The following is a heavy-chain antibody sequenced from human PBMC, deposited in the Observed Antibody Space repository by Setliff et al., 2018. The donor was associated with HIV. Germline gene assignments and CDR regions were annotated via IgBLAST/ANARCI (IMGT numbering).Heavy chain of an antibody. V-gene: IGHV4-59*01. CDR2: IYNSEMI. D-gene: IGHD1-26*01. Sequence: SETLSLTCIVSGASISSDTWSWIRQPPGKGLQWIGSIYNSEMINYNPSLKSRVSMSLDTSKNQFSLKLTSVTAADTAVYYCARGGTSSNWFDPWGQGTLVTVSS. J-gene: IGHJ5*02. CDR1: GASISSDT. CDR3: ARGGTSSNWFDP.